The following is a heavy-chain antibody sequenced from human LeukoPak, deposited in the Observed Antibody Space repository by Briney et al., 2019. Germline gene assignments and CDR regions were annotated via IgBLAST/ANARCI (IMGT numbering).Heavy chain of an antibody. Sequence: GGSLRLSCAASGFTFGDYAMSWIRQAPGKGLEWVGFIRSKAYDETADYAASVKGRFTISRDDSKAIAYLQMNSLKTEDTAVYHCTRDRGAYNLYDYWGQGTLVTVSS. CDR2: IRSKAYDETA. J-gene: IGHJ4*02. V-gene: IGHV3-49*03. D-gene: IGHD1-1*01. CDR3: TRDRGAYNLYDY. CDR1: GFTFGDYA.